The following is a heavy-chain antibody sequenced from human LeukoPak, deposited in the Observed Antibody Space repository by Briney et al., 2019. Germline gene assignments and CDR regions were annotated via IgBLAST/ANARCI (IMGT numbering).Heavy chain of an antibody. CDR3: ARGSWDSSGHYYYFDY. CDR2: IIPIFGTA. Sequence: SVKVSCKASGGTFSIYAMSWVRQAPGQGLEWMGGIIPIFGTANYAQKFQGRVTINADESTSTAYMELSSLRSEDTAVYCCARGSWDSSGHYYYFDYWGQGTLVTVSS. D-gene: IGHD3-22*01. CDR1: GGTFSIYA. J-gene: IGHJ4*02. V-gene: IGHV1-69*13.